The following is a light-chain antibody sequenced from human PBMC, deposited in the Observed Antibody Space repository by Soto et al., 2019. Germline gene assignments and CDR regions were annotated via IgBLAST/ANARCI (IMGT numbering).Light chain of an antibody. J-gene: IGKJ1*01. CDR3: LQDYTYPWT. Sequence: TRSRSHRSTSVGKDGKSAVWASQGISNELGWYQQRPGKAPKVLIYGASNLQSGVPSRFSGSASGTDFTLTITSLQSEDFATYYCLQDYTYPWTFGQGTKVDIK. CDR2: GAS. CDR1: QGISNE. V-gene: IGKV1-6*01.